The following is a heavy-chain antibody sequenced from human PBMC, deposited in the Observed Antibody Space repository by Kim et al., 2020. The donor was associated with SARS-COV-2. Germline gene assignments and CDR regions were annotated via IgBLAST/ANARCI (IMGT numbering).Heavy chain of an antibody. J-gene: IGHJ4*02. Sequence: SYADSVKGRFTISRDNAKNTLYLQMNSLRAEDTAVYYCARVGAVAGTFDYWGQGTLVTVSS. D-gene: IGHD6-19*01. V-gene: IGHV3-74*01. CDR3: ARVGAVAGTFDY.